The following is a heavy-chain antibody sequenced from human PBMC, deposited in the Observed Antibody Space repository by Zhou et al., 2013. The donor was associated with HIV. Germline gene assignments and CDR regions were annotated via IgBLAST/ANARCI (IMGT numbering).Heavy chain of an antibody. V-gene: IGHV1-69*06. CDR2: IIPMFGTS. CDR1: GYTFNSYY. CDR3: ATGTHALRELTWLSDN. J-gene: IGHJ4*02. Sequence: QVQLVQSGAEVKKPGASVKVSCKASGYTFNSYYMHWVRQAPGQGLEWMGEIIPMFGTSNYAQKFQGRVTISVDKLKTVSYLEVSGLTSGDTAVYYCATGTHALRELTWLSDNWGQGTLIIVSS. D-gene: IGHD3-22*01.